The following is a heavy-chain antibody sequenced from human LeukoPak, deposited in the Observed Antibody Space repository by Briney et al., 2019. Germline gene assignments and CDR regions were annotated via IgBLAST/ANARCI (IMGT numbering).Heavy chain of an antibody. CDR2: ISAYNGNT. D-gene: IGHD6-6*01. Sequence: GASVKVSCKASGYTFTSYGISWVRQAPGQGLEWMGWISAYNGNTNYAQKLQGRVTMTTDTSTSTAYMELRSLRSDDTAVYYCARDLYSSSSDGMMDDYWGQGTLVTVSS. J-gene: IGHJ4*02. V-gene: IGHV1-18*01. CDR3: ARDLYSSSSDGMMDDY. CDR1: GYTFTSYG.